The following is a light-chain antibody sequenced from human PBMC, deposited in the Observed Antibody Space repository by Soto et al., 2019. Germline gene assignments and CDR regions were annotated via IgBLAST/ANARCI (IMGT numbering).Light chain of an antibody. CDR2: AAS. CDR3: QQYNEWPPFT. CDR1: QSISDN. V-gene: IGKV3-15*01. J-gene: IGKJ5*01. Sequence: EIVMTQSPATLSVSPGERVTLSCRASQSISDNLAWSQQKPGQAPRLLIYAASTRATGIPDRFSGSVSGTEFTLTISSLQSEDFAVYYCQQYNEWPPFTFGQGTRLEIK.